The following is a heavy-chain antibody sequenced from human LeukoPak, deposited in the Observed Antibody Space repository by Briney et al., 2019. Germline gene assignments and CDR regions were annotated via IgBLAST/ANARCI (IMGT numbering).Heavy chain of an antibody. CDR1: GFSVSNNY. CDR2: IYSGGDK. V-gene: IGHV3-53*01. D-gene: IGHD2-15*01. CDR3: AKANVVAAMADWFDP. J-gene: IGHJ5*02. Sequence: PGGSLRLSCAASGFSVSNNYMSWVRQAPGKGLEWVSLIYSGGDKRYADSVKGRFTISRDNSKNTLYLQMNSLRAEDTAVYYCAKANVVAAMADWFDPWGQGTLVTVSS.